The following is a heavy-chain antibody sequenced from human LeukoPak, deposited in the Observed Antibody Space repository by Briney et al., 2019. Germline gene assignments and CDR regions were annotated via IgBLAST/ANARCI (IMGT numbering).Heavy chain of an antibody. CDR3: ARDTRPPRRSYYYYYGMDV. CDR2: ISAYNGNT. J-gene: IGHJ6*02. V-gene: IGHV1-18*01. CDR1: GYTSTSYG. Sequence: ASVKVSCKASGYTSTSYGISWVRQAPGQGLEWMGWISAYNGNTNYAQKLQGRVTMTTDTSTSTAYMELRSLRSDDTAVYYCARDTRPPRRSYYYYYGMDVWGQGTTVTVSS. D-gene: IGHD2-15*01.